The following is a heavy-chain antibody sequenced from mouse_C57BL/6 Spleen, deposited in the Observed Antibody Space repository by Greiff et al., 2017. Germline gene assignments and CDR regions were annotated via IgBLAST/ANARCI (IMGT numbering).Heavy chain of an antibody. Sequence: QVQLQQSGPGLVAPSQSLSITCTVSGFSLTSYGVDWVRQSPGKGLEWLGVIWGVGSTNYNSALKSRLSISKDNSKSQIFLKMNSLQTDDTAMYYCASGTGRGLAYWGQGTLVTVSA. CDR1: GFSLTSYG. J-gene: IGHJ3*01. V-gene: IGHV2-6*01. CDR2: IWGVGST. CDR3: ASGTGRGLAY. D-gene: IGHD4-1*01.